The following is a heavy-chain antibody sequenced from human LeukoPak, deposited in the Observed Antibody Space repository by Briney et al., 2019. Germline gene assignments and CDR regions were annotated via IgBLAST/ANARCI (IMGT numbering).Heavy chain of an antibody. CDR1: GGSFSGYY. CDR2: INHSGST. D-gene: IGHD3-10*01. Sequence: SETLSLTCAVYGGSFSGYYWSWIRQPPGKGLEWIGEINHSGSTNYNPSLKSRVTISVDTSKNQFSLKLSSVTAADTAVYYCARGGRYYYGSGSILFDYWGQGTLVTASS. J-gene: IGHJ4*02. CDR3: ARGGRYYYGSGSILFDY. V-gene: IGHV4-34*01.